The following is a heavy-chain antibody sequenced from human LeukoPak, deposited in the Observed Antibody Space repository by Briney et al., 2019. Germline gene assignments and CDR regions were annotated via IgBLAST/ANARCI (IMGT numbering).Heavy chain of an antibody. V-gene: IGHV3-23*01. J-gene: IGHJ4*02. CDR1: GFSFNSAA. CDR2: VSSSGANT. Sequence: GGSLRLSCAASGFSFNSAAMTWVRQAPGKGLEWVSLVSSSGANTYYADSVKGRFTISRDNSKNTVYLQMNSLRADDAAVYYCAKRRAHHFDYWGQGTLVTVSS. CDR3: AKRRAHHFDY.